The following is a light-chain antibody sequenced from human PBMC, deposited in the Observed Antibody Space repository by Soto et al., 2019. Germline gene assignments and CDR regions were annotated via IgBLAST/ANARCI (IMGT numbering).Light chain of an antibody. V-gene: IGLV2-14*01. CDR1: SSDVGGYNY. CDR2: VVS. Sequence: QPVLTQPASVSGSPGQSIAISCTGTSSDVGGYNYVSCHQQHPGKAPKVLISVVSNRPSGVSNRFSGSKSGNTASLTISGLQAEDEADYYCSSYRSGGTFVFGSGTKVTVL. CDR3: SSYRSGGTFV. J-gene: IGLJ1*01.